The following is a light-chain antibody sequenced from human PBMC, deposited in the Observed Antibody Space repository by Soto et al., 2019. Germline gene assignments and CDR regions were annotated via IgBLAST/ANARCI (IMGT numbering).Light chain of an antibody. V-gene: IGKV3-15*01. CDR3: QQYNNWPRT. Sequence: EIVMTQSPATLSVSPGARATLSCRASQSISSNLAWYQHKPGQAPRLLIYGASTRANDVPAKFSGSGSGAEFTLTFSSLQSEDFAVYYCQQYNNWPRTFGQGTKVEIK. CDR1: QSISSN. J-gene: IGKJ1*01. CDR2: GAS.